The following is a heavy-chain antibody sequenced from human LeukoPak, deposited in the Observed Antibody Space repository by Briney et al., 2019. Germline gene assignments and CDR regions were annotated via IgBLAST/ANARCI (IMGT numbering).Heavy chain of an antibody. D-gene: IGHD1-26*01. CDR1: GYTFNTYA. CDR2: INAGNGNT. CDR3: ARGDSGTYWPFDY. Sequence: ASVKVSCKASGYTFNTYAMHWVRQAPGQRLEWMGWINAGNGNTKYSQKFQGRVTIIRDTSASTAYMELSSLRSEDTAVYYCARGDSGTYWPFDYWGQGTLVTVSS. V-gene: IGHV1-3*01. J-gene: IGHJ4*02.